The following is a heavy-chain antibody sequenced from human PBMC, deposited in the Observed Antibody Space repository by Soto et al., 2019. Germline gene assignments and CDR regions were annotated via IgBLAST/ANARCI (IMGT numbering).Heavy chain of an antibody. D-gene: IGHD3-9*01. CDR2: INHSGST. V-gene: IGHV4-34*01. CDR3: AGAYDILTGYWDY. J-gene: IGHJ4*02. Sequence: SETLSLTCAVYGGSFSGYYWSWIRQPPGKGLEWIGEINHSGSTNYNPSLKSRVTISVDTSKNQFSLKLSSVTAADTAVYYCAGAYDILTGYWDYWGQGTLVTVSS. CDR1: GGSFSGYY.